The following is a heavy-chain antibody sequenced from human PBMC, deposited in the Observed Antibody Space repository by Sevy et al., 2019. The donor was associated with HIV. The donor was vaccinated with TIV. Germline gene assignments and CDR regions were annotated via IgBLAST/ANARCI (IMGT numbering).Heavy chain of an antibody. CDR3: AKGQGYDYIWGNEGSEYYFDY. V-gene: IGHV3-30*18. Sequence: GSLRLSCAASRFTFSTYDIHWVRQAPGKGLEWVAVISHDGSYQYYTDSVKGRFTISRDDSKNKAYLQMNSLRADDSGVYYCAKGQGYDYIWGNEGSEYYFDYWGQGTLVTVSS. CDR1: RFTFSTYD. J-gene: IGHJ4*02. CDR2: ISHDGSYQ. D-gene: IGHD3-16*01.